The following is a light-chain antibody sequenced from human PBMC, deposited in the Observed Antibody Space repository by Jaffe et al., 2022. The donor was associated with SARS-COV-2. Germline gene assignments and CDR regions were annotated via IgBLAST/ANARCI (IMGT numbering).Light chain of an antibody. V-gene: IGLV3-21*02. CDR3: QVWDTANDHPV. Sequence: SYVLTQPPSVSVAPGQTASITCGGNNIGRKSVHWYQHQSGQAPLLVVYEDTDRPSGIPERFSGSNSGNTATLTITRVEAGDEAAYYCQVWDTANDHPVFGGGTTLTVL. CDR1: NIGRKS. CDR2: EDT. J-gene: IGLJ3*02.